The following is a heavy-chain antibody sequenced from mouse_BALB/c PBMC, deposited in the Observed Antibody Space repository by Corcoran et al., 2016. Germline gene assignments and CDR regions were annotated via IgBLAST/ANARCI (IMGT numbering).Heavy chain of an antibody. J-gene: IGHJ3*01. CDR1: GYTFTNYG. CDR2: INTYTGEP. D-gene: IGHD1-1*01. Sequence: QIQLVQSGPELKKPGETVKISCKASGYTFTNYGMNWVKQAPGKGLKWMGWINTYTGEPTYADDFMGRFAFSLETSASTAYLQINNLKNEDTATYFCARDYGSSQAWFAYWGQGTLVTVSA. CDR3: ARDYGSSQAWFAY. V-gene: IGHV9-3-1*01.